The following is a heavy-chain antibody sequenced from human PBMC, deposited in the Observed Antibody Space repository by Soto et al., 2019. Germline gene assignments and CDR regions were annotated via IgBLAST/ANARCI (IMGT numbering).Heavy chain of an antibody. CDR3: ASLYSGYVFPHPAPSNWFDP. D-gene: IGHD5-12*01. Sequence: SETLSLTCTVSGGSISSSSYYWGWIRQPPGKGLEWIGSIYYSGSTYYNPSLKSRVTISVDTSKNQFSLKLSSVTAADTAVYYCASLYSGYVFPHPAPSNWFDPWGQGTLVTVSS. CDR2: IYYSGST. CDR1: GGSISSSSYY. J-gene: IGHJ5*02. V-gene: IGHV4-39*01.